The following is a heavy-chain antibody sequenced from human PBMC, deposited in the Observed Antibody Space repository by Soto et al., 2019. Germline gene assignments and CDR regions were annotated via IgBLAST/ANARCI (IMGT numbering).Heavy chain of an antibody. CDR1: GGSISSYY. D-gene: IGHD3-10*01. CDR2: IYYSGST. Sequence: SETLSLTCTVSGGSISSYYWSWIRQPPGKGLEWIGYIYYSGSTNYNPSLKSRVTISVDTSKNQFSLKLSSVTAADTAVYYCAREGILWFGEWGGAFDIWGQGTMVTVSS. V-gene: IGHV4-59*01. J-gene: IGHJ3*02. CDR3: AREGILWFGEWGGAFDI.